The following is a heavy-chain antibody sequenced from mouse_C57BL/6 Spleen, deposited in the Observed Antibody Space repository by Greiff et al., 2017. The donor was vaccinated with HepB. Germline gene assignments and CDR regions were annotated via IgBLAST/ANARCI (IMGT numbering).Heavy chain of an antibody. CDR2: INPNYGTT. CDR3: ARLYYYGSSYAWFAY. D-gene: IGHD1-1*01. CDR1: GYSFTDYN. J-gene: IGHJ3*01. Sequence: VHVKQSGPELVKPGASVKISCKASGYSFTDYNMNWVKQSNGKSLEWIGVINPNYGTTSYNQKFKGKATLTVDQSSSTAYMQLNSLTSEDSAVYYCARLYYYGSSYAWFAYWGQGTLVTVSA. V-gene: IGHV1-39*01.